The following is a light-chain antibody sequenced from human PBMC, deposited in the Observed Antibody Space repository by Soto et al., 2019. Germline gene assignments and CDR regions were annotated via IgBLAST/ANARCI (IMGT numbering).Light chain of an antibody. CDR1: SGHSSYA. CDR2: LNSDGSH. Sequence: QPVLTQSPSASASLGASVKLTCTLSSGHSSYAIAWHQQQPEKGPRYLMKLNSDGSHSKGDGIPDRFSGSSSGAERYLTISSLQSEDEADYYCQTWGPGIRGVFGGGTKLTVL. CDR3: QTWGPGIRGV. J-gene: IGLJ2*01. V-gene: IGLV4-69*01.